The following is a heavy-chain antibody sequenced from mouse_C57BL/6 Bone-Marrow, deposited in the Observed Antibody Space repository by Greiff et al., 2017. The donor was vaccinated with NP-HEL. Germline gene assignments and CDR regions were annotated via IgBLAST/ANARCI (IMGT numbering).Heavy chain of an antibody. CDR2: ISTDGSFI. V-gene: IGHV5-1*01. CDR3: LRHRDSNLPDWYFDV. Sequence: EVQRVEPGGGLVQPGGSRKLSCAASGFTFSSYAMSWVRQTPEQRLEWVAAISTDGSFIYYQDTVKGRFTFPIDPAKNTLFLQLSSLMYEDTAMYYCLRHRDSNLPDWYFDVWGTGTTVTVSS. CDR1: GFTFSSYA. D-gene: IGHD2-5*01. J-gene: IGHJ1*03.